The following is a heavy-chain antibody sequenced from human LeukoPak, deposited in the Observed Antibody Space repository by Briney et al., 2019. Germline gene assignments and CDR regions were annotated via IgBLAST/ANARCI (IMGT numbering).Heavy chain of an antibody. CDR1: GGSISSRPYS. CDR3: ARRKFPYYYYYMDV. CDR2: FYYSGST. J-gene: IGHJ6*03. V-gene: IGHV4-39*01. Sequence: SETLSLTCTVSGGSISSRPYSWGWIRQPPGKGLEWLGSFYYSGSTYYKPSLKSRVTIFVDTSKNQFSLKLSSVTAADTAVYYCARRKFPYYYYYMDVWGKGTTVTISS.